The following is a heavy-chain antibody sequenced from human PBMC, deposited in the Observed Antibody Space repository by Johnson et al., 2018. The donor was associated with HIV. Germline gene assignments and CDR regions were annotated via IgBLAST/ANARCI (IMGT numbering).Heavy chain of an antibody. D-gene: IGHD6-19*01. V-gene: IGHV3-43*01. J-gene: IGHJ3*02. CDR3: ARRFFPGITVALDAFDI. CDR2: ISWDGGST. Sequence: VQLVESGGVVVQPGRSLRLSCAASGFMFDEYTMHWVRQAPGKGLEWVSLISWDGGSTYYADSVKGRFTISRDNAKNYLYLQMNSLRAEDTAVYYCARRFFPGITVALDAFDIWGQGTLVTVSS. CDR1: GFMFDEYT.